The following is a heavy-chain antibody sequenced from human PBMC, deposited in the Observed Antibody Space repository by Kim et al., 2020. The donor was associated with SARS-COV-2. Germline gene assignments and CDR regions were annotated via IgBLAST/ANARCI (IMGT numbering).Heavy chain of an antibody. CDR1: GFTFSSYW. V-gene: IGHV3-7*01. CDR3: ARVKGLLWFRESFDY. CDR2: IKQDGSEK. J-gene: IGHJ4*02. Sequence: GGSLRLSCAASGFTFSSYWMSWVRQAPGKGLEWVANIKQDGSEKYYVDSVKGRFTISRDNAKNSLYLQMNSLRAEDTAVYYCARVKGLLWFRESFDYWGQGTLVTVSS. D-gene: IGHD3-10*01.